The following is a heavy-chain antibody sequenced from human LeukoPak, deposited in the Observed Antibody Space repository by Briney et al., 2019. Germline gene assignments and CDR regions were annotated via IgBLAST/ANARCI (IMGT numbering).Heavy chain of an antibody. Sequence: GRSLRLSCAASGLSFSNYGMHWFRQAPGKGLEWVASISYHTSDKFYADSVKGRFTISRDNSLDTLYLQMNSLRAEDTAIYYCAKPTTVTTSYYFDYWGQGTLVTVSS. D-gene: IGHD4-11*01. J-gene: IGHJ4*02. CDR2: ISYHTSDK. CDR1: GLSFSNYG. V-gene: IGHV3-30*18. CDR3: AKPTTVTTSYYFDY.